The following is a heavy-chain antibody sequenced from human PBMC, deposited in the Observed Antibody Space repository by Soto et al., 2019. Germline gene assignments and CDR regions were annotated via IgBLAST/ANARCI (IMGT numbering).Heavy chain of an antibody. Sequence: QVQLVESGGGVVQPGRSLRLSCAASGFTFSSYAMHWVRQAPGKGLEWVVVISYDGSNKYYADSVKGRFTISRDNSKNTLYLQMNSLRAEDTAVYYCARESTFGWLGLGGYYYGMDVWGQGTTVTVSS. V-gene: IGHV3-30-3*01. CDR2: ISYDGSNK. D-gene: IGHD6-19*01. CDR1: GFTFSSYA. CDR3: ARESTFGWLGLGGYYYGMDV. J-gene: IGHJ6*02.